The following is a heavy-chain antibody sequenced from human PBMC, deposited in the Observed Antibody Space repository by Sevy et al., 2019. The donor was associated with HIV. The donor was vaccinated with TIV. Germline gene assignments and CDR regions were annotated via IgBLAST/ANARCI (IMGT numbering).Heavy chain of an antibody. CDR1: GFTFSNFA. CDR2: TSYDGSSN. Sequence: GGSLRLSCAASGFTFSNFAMHWVRQAPGKGLEWVAITSYDGSSNYYADSVKGRFTISRDNSKQTLYLQMNSLTVEDTVVYYCATDDRDNSGYHFTYWGQGTLVTVSS. V-gene: IGHV3-30-3*01. D-gene: IGHD3-22*01. CDR3: ATDDRDNSGYHFTY. J-gene: IGHJ4*02.